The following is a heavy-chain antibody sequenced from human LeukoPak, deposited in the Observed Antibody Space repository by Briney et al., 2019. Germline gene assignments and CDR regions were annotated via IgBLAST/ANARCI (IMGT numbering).Heavy chain of an antibody. Sequence: GALRLSCAASGFTFSSYSMDWVRPAPGKGLEWVSSISSSSSYIYYADSVKGRFTISRDNAKNSLYLQMNSLSAEDTAVYYCARGKEQLGPWGQGTLVTVSS. D-gene: IGHD6-13*01. CDR1: GFTFSSYS. CDR2: ISSSSSYI. J-gene: IGHJ5*02. V-gene: IGHV3-21*01. CDR3: ARGKEQLGP.